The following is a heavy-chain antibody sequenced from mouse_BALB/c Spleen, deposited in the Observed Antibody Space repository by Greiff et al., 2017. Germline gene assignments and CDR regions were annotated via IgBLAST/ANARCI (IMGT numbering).Heavy chain of an antibody. J-gene: IGHJ3*01. Sequence: VQLVESGAELARPGASVKMSCKASGYTFTSYTMHWVKQRPGQGLEWIGYINPSSGYTNYNQKFKDKATLTADKSSSTAYMQLSSLTSEDSAVYYCARSGDYGSSFWFAYWGQGTLVTVSA. V-gene: IGHV1-4*01. D-gene: IGHD1-1*01. CDR3: ARSGDYGSSFWFAY. CDR2: INPSSGYT. CDR1: GYTFTSYT.